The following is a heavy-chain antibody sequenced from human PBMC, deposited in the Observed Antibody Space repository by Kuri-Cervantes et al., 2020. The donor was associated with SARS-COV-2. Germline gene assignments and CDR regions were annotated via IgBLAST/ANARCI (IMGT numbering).Heavy chain of an antibody. CDR2: INPNSGGT. J-gene: IGHJ4*02. CDR1: GYTFTGYY. D-gene: IGHD6-19*01. V-gene: IGHV1-2*02. CDR3: ARAAEGRYHFDY. Sequence: ASVKVPCKASGYTFTGYYMHWVRQAPGQGLEWMGWINPNSGGTNYAQKFQGRVTMTRDTSISTAYMELSRLRSDDTAVYYCARAAEGRYHFDYWGQGTLVTVSS.